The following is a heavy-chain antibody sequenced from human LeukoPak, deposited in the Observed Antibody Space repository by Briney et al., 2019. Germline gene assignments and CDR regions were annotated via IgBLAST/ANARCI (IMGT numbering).Heavy chain of an antibody. CDR3: ARGEEYFDY. Sequence: SQTLSLTCAISGDSVSSNSAVWNWIRQSPSRGLEWLGRTYYRSKWYNDYGISVKSRMAINPDTSKSQFSLQLNSVTPEDTAVYYCARGEEYFDYWGQGTLVTVSS. J-gene: IGHJ4*02. V-gene: IGHV6-1*01. CDR1: GDSVSSNSAV. CDR2: TYYRSKWYN.